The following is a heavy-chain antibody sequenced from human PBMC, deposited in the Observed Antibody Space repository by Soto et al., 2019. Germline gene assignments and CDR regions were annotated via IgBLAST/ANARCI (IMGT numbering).Heavy chain of an antibody. J-gene: IGHJ6*02. D-gene: IGHD3-3*01. V-gene: IGHV1-69*01. CDR2: IIPIFGTA. Sequence: QVQLVQSGAEVKKPGSSVKVSCKASGGTFSSYAISWVRQAPGQGLEWMGGIIPIFGTANYAQKFQGRVTINADESTSTAYMELSSLRSEDTAVYYCAIYATYYDFWSGYYTGHYGMDVWGQGTTVTVSS. CDR3: AIYATYYDFWSGYYTGHYGMDV. CDR1: GGTFSSYA.